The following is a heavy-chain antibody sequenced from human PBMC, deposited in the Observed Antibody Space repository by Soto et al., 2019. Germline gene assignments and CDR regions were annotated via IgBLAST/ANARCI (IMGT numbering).Heavy chain of an antibody. CDR1: GFTFSSYD. CDR2: IGTAGDT. J-gene: IGHJ6*02. V-gene: IGHV3-13*01. Sequence: GGSLRLSCAASGFTFSSYDMHWVRQATGKGLEWVSAIGTAGDTYYPGSVKGRFTISRENAKNSLYLQMNSLRAGDTAVYYCARALPARLYYGMDVWGQGTTVTVSS. CDR3: ARALPARLYYGMDV.